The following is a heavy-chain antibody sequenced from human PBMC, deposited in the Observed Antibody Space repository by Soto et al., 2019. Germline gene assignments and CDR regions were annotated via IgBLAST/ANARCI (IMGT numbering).Heavy chain of an antibody. CDR2: IYWDDDK. Sequence: QITLKESGPTLVKPTQTLTLTCTFSGFSFSTRGEGVGWIRQPPGKALEWLALIYWDDDKRYRTSLKSRLTITKDTSKKQVVLTVTNLDPVDTATYYCAHSTAYYDFWSSYWHPHLDYWGQGTLVTVSS. V-gene: IGHV2-5*02. CDR3: AHSTAYYDFWSSYWHPHLDY. D-gene: IGHD3-3*01. CDR1: GFSFSTRGEG. J-gene: IGHJ4*02.